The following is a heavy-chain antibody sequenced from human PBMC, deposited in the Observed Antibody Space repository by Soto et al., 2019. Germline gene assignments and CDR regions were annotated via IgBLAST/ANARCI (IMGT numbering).Heavy chain of an antibody. J-gene: IGHJ3*02. V-gene: IGHV1-46*01. CDR3: AKEWYYYVSSGPRVGAFDI. CDR1: GYTFTSYY. Sequence: ASVKVSCKASGYTFTSYYMHWVRQAPGQGLEWMGIINTSGGSTSYAQKFQGRVTMTRATSTNTVYMELSRLISEDTAVYSSAKEWYYYVSSGPRVGAFDIWGQGTMVTVSS. CDR2: INTSGGST. D-gene: IGHD3-22*01.